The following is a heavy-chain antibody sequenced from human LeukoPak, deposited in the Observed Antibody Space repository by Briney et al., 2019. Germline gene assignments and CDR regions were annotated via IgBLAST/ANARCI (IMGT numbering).Heavy chain of an antibody. J-gene: IGHJ4*02. CDR2: ISGSGGST. CDR3: AKENNIAVAGTLSSFDY. Sequence: GGSLRLSCAASGFTFSSYAMSWVRQAPGKGLEWVSAISGSGGSTYYADSVKGRFTISRDNSKNTLYLQMNSPRAEDTAVYYCAKENNIAVAGTLSSFDYWGQGTLVAVSS. CDR1: GFTFSSYA. D-gene: IGHD6-19*01. V-gene: IGHV3-23*01.